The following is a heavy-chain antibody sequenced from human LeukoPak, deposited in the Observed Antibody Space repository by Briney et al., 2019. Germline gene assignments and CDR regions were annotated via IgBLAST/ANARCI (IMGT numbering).Heavy chain of an antibody. V-gene: IGHV3-11*04. CDR1: GFTFSDYY. CDR2: ISSSSSTI. J-gene: IGHJ6*02. CDR3: ARDQVLAITIFGVVGYGMDV. Sequence: GGSLRLSCAASGFTFSDYYMSWIRQAPGKGLEWVSYISSSSSTIYYADSVKGRFTISRDNAKNSLYLQMNSLRAEDTAVYYCARDQVLAITIFGVVGYGMDVWGQGTTVTVSS. D-gene: IGHD3-3*01.